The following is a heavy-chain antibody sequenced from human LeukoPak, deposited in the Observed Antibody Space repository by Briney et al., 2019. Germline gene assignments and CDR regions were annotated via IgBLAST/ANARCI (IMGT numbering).Heavy chain of an antibody. CDR2: IYHSGST. V-gene: IGHV4-38-2*01. Sequence: SETLSPTCAVSGYSISSGYYWGWIRQPPGKGLEWIGSIYHSGSTYYNPSLKSRVTISVDTSKNQFSLKLSSVTAADTAVYYCARSQLVPNYYMDVWGKGTTVTVSS. CDR3: ARSQLVPNYYMDV. J-gene: IGHJ6*03. D-gene: IGHD6-6*01. CDR1: GYSISSGYY.